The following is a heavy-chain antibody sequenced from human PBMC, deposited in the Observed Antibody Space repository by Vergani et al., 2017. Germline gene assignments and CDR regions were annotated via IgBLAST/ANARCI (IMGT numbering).Heavy chain of an antibody. Sequence: QVQLQQSGPGLVKPSQTLSLTCAISGDSASSNSAAWNWIRQSPSRGLEWLGRTYYRPKWYNDYAVSAKSRITINPDTSENQFSLQLNAVTPEDTAVYCCGRSSRPNKEGFDYWGQGTLVTVSS. V-gene: IGHV6-1*01. CDR1: GDSASSNSAA. D-gene: IGHD1/OR15-1a*01. J-gene: IGHJ4*02. CDR3: GRSSRPNKEGFDY. CDR2: TYYRPKWYN.